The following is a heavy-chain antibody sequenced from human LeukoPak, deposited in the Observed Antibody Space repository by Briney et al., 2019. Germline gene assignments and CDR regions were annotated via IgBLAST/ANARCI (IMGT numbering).Heavy chain of an antibody. J-gene: IGHJ3*02. CDR2: ISGSGDTT. D-gene: IGHD7-27*01. V-gene: IGHV3-23*01. CDR1: GFTFSTFA. Sequence: PGGSLRLSCTASGFTFSTFAMGWVRQAPGKGLQWVSGISGSGDTTYYADSMKGRFAISRDNPENTLYLQMNRLRDEDTAVYHCAKDFLGTVPDVFDIWSQGTMVTVSS. CDR3: AKDFLGTVPDVFDI.